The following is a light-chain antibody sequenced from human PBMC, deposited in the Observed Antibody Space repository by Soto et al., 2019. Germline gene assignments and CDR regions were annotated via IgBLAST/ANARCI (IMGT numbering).Light chain of an antibody. CDR1: SSDVGDYKY. J-gene: IGLJ1*01. V-gene: IGLV2-14*01. CDR3: SSYTSSDTPYV. CDR2: VNS. Sequence: QSALTQPASVSGSPGQSITISCTGTSSDVGDYKYVSWYQQHPDKAPKLIIFVNSKRPSGISNRFSASKSGNTASLTISGLQAEDEADYYCSSYTSSDTPYVFGTGTKLTVL.